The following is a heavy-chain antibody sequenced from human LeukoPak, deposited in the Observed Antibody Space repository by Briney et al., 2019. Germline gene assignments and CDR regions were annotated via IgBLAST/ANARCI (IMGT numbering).Heavy chain of an antibody. CDR2: INPNSGGT. V-gene: IGHV1-2*02. J-gene: IGHJ3*02. Sequence: ASVKVSCKASGYTFTGYYMHWVRLAPGQGLEWMGWINPNSGGTNYAQKFQGRVTMTRDTSISTAYMELSRLRSDDTAVYYCARGGNYYDSSGYNDASDIWGQGTMVTVSS. CDR1: GYTFTGYY. CDR3: ARGGNYYDSSGYNDASDI. D-gene: IGHD3-22*01.